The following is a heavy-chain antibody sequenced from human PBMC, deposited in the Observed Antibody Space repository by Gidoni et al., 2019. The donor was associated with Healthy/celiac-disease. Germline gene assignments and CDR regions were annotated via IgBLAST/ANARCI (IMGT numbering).Heavy chain of an antibody. V-gene: IGHV3-30*18. J-gene: IGHJ4*02. CDR2: ISYDGSNK. CDR3: AKELRSGYFDY. Sequence: VQLVESGGGVVQPGRSLRLSCAASGFTFSSYGMHWVRPAPGKGLEWGAVISYDGSNKYYADSVKGRFTISRDNSKNTLYLQMNSLRAEDTAGYYCAKELRSGYFDYWGQGTLVTVSS. CDR1: GFTFSSYG.